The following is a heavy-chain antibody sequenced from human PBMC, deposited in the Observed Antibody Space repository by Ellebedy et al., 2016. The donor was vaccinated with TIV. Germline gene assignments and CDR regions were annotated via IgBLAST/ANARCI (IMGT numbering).Heavy chain of an antibody. CDR2: IKEDGSVR. CDR1: GFTFSKYW. J-gene: IGHJ4*02. CDR3: AGPQWRVHS. V-gene: IGHV3-7*03. D-gene: IGHD6-19*01. Sequence: GESLKISCAASGFTFSKYWLSWVRQAPGKGLEWVANIKEDGSVRNYVNSVEGRFTISSDNAKTSLYLQMNSLRFEDTAGYYCAGPQWRVHSWGQGTLVTVSS.